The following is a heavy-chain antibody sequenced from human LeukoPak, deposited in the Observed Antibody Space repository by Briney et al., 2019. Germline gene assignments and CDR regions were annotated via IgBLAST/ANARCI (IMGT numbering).Heavy chain of an antibody. D-gene: IGHD2-8*02. Sequence: GASVKVSCKASGYTFSSYYIHWVRQAPGQGLQWMGVTNPSGSNSRYAEEFQGRVTMTRDTSTNTVNMELSSLRSNDTAVYYCSSPKSPYEGTGPHNWGQGTQVTVSS. CDR3: SSPKSPYEGTGPHN. J-gene: IGHJ4*02. CDR2: TNPSGSNS. CDR1: GYTFSSYY. V-gene: IGHV1-46*01.